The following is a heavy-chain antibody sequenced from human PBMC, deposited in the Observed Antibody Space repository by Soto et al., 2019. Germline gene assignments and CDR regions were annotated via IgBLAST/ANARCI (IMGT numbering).Heavy chain of an antibody. D-gene: IGHD1-7*01. CDR1: GYTFTSYD. CDR2: MNPNSGNT. V-gene: IGHV1-8*01. J-gene: IGHJ4*02. CDR3: ARVSWNCVWLWKRSWDFDY. Sequence: QVQLVQSGAEVKKPGASVKVSCKASGYTFTSYDINWMRQATGQGLEWMGWMNPNSGNTGYAQKFQGRDTMTSNTSIRTAYMELRSLRTEDTAVYYCARVSWNCVWLWKRSWDFDYWGQGTLVTVSS.